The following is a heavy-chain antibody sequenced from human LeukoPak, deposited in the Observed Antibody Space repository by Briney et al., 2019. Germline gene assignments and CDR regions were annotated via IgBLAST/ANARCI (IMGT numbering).Heavy chain of an antibody. CDR2: ISSSSSYI. V-gene: IGHV3-21*01. Sequence: GGSLRLSCAASGFTFSSYSMNWVRQAPGKGLEWVSSISSSSSYIYYADSVKGRFTISRDNAKNSLYLQMNSLRAEDTAVYYCARDGHATWGGSYEQGHWGQGTLVTVSS. CDR1: GFTFSSYS. CDR3: ARDGHATWGGSYEQGH. D-gene: IGHD1-26*01. J-gene: IGHJ4*02.